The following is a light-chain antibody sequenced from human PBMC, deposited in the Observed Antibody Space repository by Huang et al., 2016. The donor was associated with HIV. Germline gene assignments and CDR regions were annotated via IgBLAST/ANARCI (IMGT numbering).Light chain of an antibody. V-gene: IGKV1-39*01. CDR2: AAS. CDR1: QNIKTY. J-gene: IGKJ1*01. CDR3: QESYSTPWT. Sequence: DIQMTQSPSSLSASVGERVTITCRTSQNIKTYLNRYQHKPGKAPDLLIYAASSLRSVVPSRVSASGSGTEFTFTISSLQSDDFATYCQESYSTPWTFGQGTKVEIK.